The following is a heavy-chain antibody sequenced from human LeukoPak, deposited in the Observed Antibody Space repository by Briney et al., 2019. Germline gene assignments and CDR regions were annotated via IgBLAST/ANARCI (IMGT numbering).Heavy chain of an antibody. CDR1: GYTFTSYY. V-gene: IGHV1-46*01. J-gene: IGHJ4*02. CDR3: ARGGRPTYYYDSSGYYYRY. D-gene: IGHD3-22*01. Sequence: GASVKVSCKASGYTFTSYYMHWVRQAPGQGLEWMGIINPSGGSTSYAQKFQGRVTMTGDTSTSTVYMELSSLRSEDTAVYYCARGGRPTYYYDSSGYYYRYWGQGTLVTVSS. CDR2: INPSGGST.